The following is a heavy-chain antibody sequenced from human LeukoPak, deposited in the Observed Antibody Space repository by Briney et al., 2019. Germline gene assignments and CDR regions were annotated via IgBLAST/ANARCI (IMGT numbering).Heavy chain of an antibody. CDR1: GFTFSSYA. CDR3: AKGGVYGDYYFDY. CDR2: ISYDGSNK. Sequence: GGSLRLSCAASGFTFSSYAVHWVRQAPGKGLEWVAVISYDGSNKYYADSVKGRFTISRDNSKNTLYLQMNSLRAEDTALYYCAKGGVYGDYYFDYWGQGTLVTVSS. J-gene: IGHJ4*02. D-gene: IGHD4-17*01. V-gene: IGHV3-30-3*01.